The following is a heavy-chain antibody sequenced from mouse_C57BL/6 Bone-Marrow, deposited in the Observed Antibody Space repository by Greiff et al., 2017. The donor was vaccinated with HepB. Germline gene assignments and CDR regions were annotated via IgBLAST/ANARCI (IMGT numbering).Heavy chain of an antibody. CDR2: IDPEDGET. D-gene: IGHD1-1*01. CDR1: GFNIKDYY. V-gene: IGHV14-2*01. CDR3: ASSTTVVYWYFDV. J-gene: IGHJ1*03. Sequence: VQLQQSGAELVKPGASVKLSCTASGFNIKDYYMHWVKQRTEQGLEWIGRIDPEDGETKYAPKFQGKATLTADTSSNTAYLQLSSLTSEDTAVYYCASSTTVVYWYFDVWGTGTTVTVSS.